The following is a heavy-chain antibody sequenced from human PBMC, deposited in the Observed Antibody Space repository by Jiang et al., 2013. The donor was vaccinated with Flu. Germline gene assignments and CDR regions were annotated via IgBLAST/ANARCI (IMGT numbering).Heavy chain of an antibody. CDR1: GDSVSGGSYY. CDR2: AHTRGTS. J-gene: IGHJ2*01. V-gene: IGHV4-61*02. CDR3: ARGPPNWNDWYFDI. D-gene: IGHD1-20*01. Sequence: EYGSGLVKPSQTLSLTCTVSGDSVSGGSYYWGWIRQSAEKGLEWIGRAHTRGTSTYTPSLKYRATISVDMTKRQLSLRLTSVTAADTAVYYCARGPPNWNDWYFDIWGRGTLVTVSS.